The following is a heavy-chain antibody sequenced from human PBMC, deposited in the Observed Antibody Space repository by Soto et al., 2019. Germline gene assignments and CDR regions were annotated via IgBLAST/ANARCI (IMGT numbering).Heavy chain of an antibody. CDR2: ISGSGGST. CDR1: GFSISSDA. D-gene: IGHD3-22*01. J-gene: IGHJ4*02. V-gene: IGHV3-23*01. Sequence: GGSLRLSCAASGFSISSDAMSWVRQAPGKGLEWVSAISGSGGSTYYADSVKGRFTISRDNSKNTLYLQMNSLRAEDTAVYYCAKDPAYYYDSSGYYGRDFDYWGQGTLVTVPS. CDR3: AKDPAYYYDSSGYYGRDFDY.